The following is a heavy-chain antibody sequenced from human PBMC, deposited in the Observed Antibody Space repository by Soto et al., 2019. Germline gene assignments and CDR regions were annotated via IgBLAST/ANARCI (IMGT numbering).Heavy chain of an antibody. Sequence: SETLSLTCTVSGGSISSYYWSWIRQPPGKGLEWIGYIYYSGGTNYNPSLKSRVTISLDKSKSQFSLRLLSVTAADTAVYYCTREQSDDNYFEPRRQGT. J-gene: IGHJ5*02. V-gene: IGHV4-59*01. CDR2: IYYSGGT. CDR1: GGSISSYY. CDR3: TREQSDDNYFEP.